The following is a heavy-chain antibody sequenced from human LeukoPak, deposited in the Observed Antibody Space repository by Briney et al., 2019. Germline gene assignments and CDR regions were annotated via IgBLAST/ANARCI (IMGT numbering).Heavy chain of an antibody. CDR1: GGSISSYY. Sequence: SETLSLTCTVSGGSISSYYWSWIRQPPGKGLEWIGYPTYSGRTNYNPSLKSRVTISVDTSKNPFSLKLCSVTAADTAVYYCARLHSGWYYFDYWGQGTLVTVSS. V-gene: IGHV4-59*08. CDR2: PTYSGRT. D-gene: IGHD6-19*01. CDR3: ARLHSGWYYFDY. J-gene: IGHJ4*02.